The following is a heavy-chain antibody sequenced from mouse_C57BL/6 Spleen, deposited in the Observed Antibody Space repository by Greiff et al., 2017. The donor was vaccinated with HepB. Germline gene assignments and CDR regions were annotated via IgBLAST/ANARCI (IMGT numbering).Heavy chain of an antibody. CDR1: GYAFSSYW. V-gene: IGHV1-80*01. CDR2: IYPGDGDT. D-gene: IGHD2-4*01. J-gene: IGHJ2*01. CDR3: ARVEVYDYDFFDY. Sequence: VQLQQSGAELVKPGASVKISCKASGYAFSSYWMNWVKQRPGKGLEWIGQIYPGDGDTNYNGKFKGKATLTADKSSSTAYMQLSSLTSEDSAVYFCARVEVYDYDFFDYWGQGTTLTVSS.